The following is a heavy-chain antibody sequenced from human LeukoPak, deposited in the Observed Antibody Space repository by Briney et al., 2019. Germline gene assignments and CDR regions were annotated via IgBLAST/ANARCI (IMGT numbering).Heavy chain of an antibody. D-gene: IGHD4-23*01. CDR3: ARYRYGGNSYYFDY. CDR1: GGTFSSYA. V-gene: IGHV1-69*04. CDR2: IIPILGIA. J-gene: IGHJ4*02. Sequence: SVKVSCKASGGTFSSYAISWVRQAPGQGLEWMGRIIPILGIANYAQKFQGRVTITADKSTSTAYMELSSLRSEDTAVYYCARYRYGGNSYYFDYWGQGTLVTVSS.